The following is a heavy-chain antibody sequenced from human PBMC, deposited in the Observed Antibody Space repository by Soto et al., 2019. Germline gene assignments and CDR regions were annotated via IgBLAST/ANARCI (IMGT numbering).Heavy chain of an antibody. CDR2: IYYSGSS. V-gene: IGHV4-30-4*01. D-gene: IGHD3-10*01. J-gene: IGHJ1*01. Sequence: QVQLQESGPGLVKPSQTLSLTCTVYGGSISSGDYYWSWIRQPPGKGLEWFGYIYYSGSSYYNPSLKRRLTMSVDTSKNQFSLKLRSVAAADTAVYYCAIGITMVRGVIIQYFRHWGQGTLVTVSS. CDR1: GGSISSGDYY. CDR3: AIGITMVRGVIIQYFRH.